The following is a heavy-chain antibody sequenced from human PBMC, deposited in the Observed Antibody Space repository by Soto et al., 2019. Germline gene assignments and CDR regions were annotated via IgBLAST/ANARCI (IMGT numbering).Heavy chain of an antibody. Sequence: QVQLVQSGAEVKKPGSSVKVSCKASGGTFSSYAISWVRQAPGQGLEWMGGIIPIFGTADYAQKFQGRVTITADEFTSTADMELSSLRSEDTAVYYSGSIRANTYYYGMDVWGQGTTVTVSS. CDR1: GGTFSSYA. V-gene: IGHV1-69*12. D-gene: IGHD3-10*01. CDR2: IIPIFGTA. CDR3: GSIRANTYYYGMDV. J-gene: IGHJ6*02.